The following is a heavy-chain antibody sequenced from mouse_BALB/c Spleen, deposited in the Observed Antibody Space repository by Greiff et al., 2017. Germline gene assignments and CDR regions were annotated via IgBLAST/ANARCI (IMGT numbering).Heavy chain of an antibody. CDR2: IYPGNSDT. D-gene: IGHD2-14*01. CDR1: GYTFTSYW. V-gene: IGHV1-5*01. CDR3: KSAYYRYDDAMDY. Sequence: VQLQQSGTVLARPGASVKMSCKASGYTFTSYWMHWVKQRPGQGLEWIGAIYPGNSDTSYNQKFKGKAKLTAVTSTSTAYMELSSLTNEDSAVYYCKSAYYRYDDAMDYWGQGTSVTVSS. J-gene: IGHJ4*01.